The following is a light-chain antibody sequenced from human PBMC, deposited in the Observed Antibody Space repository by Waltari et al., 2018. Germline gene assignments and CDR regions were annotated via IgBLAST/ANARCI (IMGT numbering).Light chain of an antibody. V-gene: IGKV3-20*01. CDR2: GAS. CDR1: QRVSRT. Sequence: SWWASQRVSRTLAWYQQKLVQAPRLLIYGASRRATGIPDRFSGSGSGTDFSLTISRLEPDDSAVYFCQHYVSLPATFGQGTKVEIK. CDR3: QHYVSLPAT. J-gene: IGKJ1*01.